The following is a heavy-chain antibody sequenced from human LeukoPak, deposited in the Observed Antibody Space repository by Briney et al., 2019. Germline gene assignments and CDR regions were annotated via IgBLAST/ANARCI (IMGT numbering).Heavy chain of an antibody. V-gene: IGHV4-39*07. CDR3: ARSGGSRDAFDI. CDR1: ACTISSTSYV. Sequence: PSETLSLNGTVSACTISSTSYVWRWIGQPPGKGLEMIGTSYYSGCTYYNPSLKSRVTMSVDTSKNQFSLRLSSVTAADTAVYYCARSGGSRDAFDIWGQGTMVTVSS. J-gene: IGHJ3*02. D-gene: IGHD1-26*01. CDR2: SYYSGCT.